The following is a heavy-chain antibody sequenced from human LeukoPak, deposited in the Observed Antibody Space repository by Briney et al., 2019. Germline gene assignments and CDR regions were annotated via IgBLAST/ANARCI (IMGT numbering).Heavy chain of an antibody. J-gene: IGHJ4*02. D-gene: IGHD6-19*01. CDR3: ARVRGGWYDDY. Sequence: DSVKGRFTISRDDAKNSLYLQMNSLRAEDTAIYYCARVRGGWYDDYWGQGTLVTVSS. V-gene: IGHV3-7*01.